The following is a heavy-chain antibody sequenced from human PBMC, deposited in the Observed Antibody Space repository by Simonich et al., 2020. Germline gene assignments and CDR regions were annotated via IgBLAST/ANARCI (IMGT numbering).Heavy chain of an antibody. V-gene: IGHV1-18*01. Sequence: QVQLVQSGAEVKKPGASVKVSCKASGYTFTSYGISWVREAPGQGLEWMGWISAYKCNTNYAQKIQCRVTTTTATSTSTAYMELRSLRSDDPAVYYCARASRGTWWYYYFDYWGQGTLVTVSS. D-gene: IGHD2-15*01. CDR2: ISAYKCNT. J-gene: IGHJ4*02. CDR3: ARASRGTWWYYYFDY. CDR1: GYTFTSYG.